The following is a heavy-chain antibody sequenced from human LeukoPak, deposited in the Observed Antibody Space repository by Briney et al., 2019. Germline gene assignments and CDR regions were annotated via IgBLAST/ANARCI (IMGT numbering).Heavy chain of an antibody. CDR2: ISYSGST. V-gene: IGHV4-59*08. CDR3: ARTTKYQFKWAGFDP. Sequence: SETLSLTCTVSGGSISSYYWSWIRQPPGKGLEWIGYISYSGSTYYNPSLKSRVTISVDTSKSQFSLKLSSVTAADTAVYYCARTTKYQFKWAGFDPWGQGTLVTVSS. CDR1: GGSISSYY. J-gene: IGHJ5*02. D-gene: IGHD2-2*01.